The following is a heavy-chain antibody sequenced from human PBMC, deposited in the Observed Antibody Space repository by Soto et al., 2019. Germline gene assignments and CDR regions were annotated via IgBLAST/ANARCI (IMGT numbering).Heavy chain of an antibody. CDR3: ARDHCSGGSCYYYYGMDV. D-gene: IGHD2-15*01. V-gene: IGHV1-18*01. Sequence: QVQLVQSGAEVKKPGASMKVSCKASGYTFTSYGISWVRQAPGQGLEWMGWISAYNGNTNYAQKLQGRDTMTTGTSTSTDYKELRSLRSDDAAVYSCARDHCSGGSCYYYYGMDVWGQGTTVT. CDR2: ISAYNGNT. J-gene: IGHJ6*02. CDR1: GYTFTSYG.